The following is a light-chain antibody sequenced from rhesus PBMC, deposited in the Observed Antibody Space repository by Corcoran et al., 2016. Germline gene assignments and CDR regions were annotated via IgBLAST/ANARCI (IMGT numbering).Light chain of an antibody. J-gene: IGKJ2*01. CDR2: AET. CDR3: QQHNSYPYS. CDR1: QGISSW. Sequence: DIQMTQSPSSLSASVGDRVTITCRASQGISSWLAWYQQNPGKAPKLLIFAETSLQSGVPPRFSGSGSETDFTLTISSLQTEDLATYYCQQHNSYPYSFGQGTKVEIK. V-gene: IGKV1S11*01.